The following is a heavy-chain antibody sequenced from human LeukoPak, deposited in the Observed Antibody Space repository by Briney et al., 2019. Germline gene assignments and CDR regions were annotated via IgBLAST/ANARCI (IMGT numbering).Heavy chain of an antibody. CDR1: GGTFSTSG. Sequence: SLKVSCKASGGTFSTSGISWVRQAPGQGLEWMGGIIPVFGTANSAQKFQGRVTITADESTSTAYMELISLRSDDTAVYYCAIVFRQRTEYEILTGYPSFDYWGQGTLVTVSS. D-gene: IGHD3-9*01. CDR3: AIVFRQRTEYEILTGYPSFDY. J-gene: IGHJ4*02. CDR2: IIPVFGTA. V-gene: IGHV1-69*13.